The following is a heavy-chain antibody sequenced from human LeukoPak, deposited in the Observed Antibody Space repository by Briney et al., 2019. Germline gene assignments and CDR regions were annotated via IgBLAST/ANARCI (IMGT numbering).Heavy chain of an antibody. CDR3: ARDVPSITGHFDY. D-gene: IGHD3-10*01. CDR2: ISSSSNYI. V-gene: IGHV3-21*01. CDR1: GFTFSSYS. J-gene: IGHJ4*02. Sequence: GGSLRLSCAASGFTFSSYSMNWVRQAPGKGLEWVSSISSSSNYIYYADSVKGRFTISRDNAKNSLYLQMNSLRAEDTAVYYCARDVPSITGHFDYWGQGTLVTVSS.